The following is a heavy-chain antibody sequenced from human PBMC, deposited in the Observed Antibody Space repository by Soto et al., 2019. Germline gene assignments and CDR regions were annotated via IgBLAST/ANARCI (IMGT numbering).Heavy chain of an antibody. CDR3: ARRNYLAEVNFDY. CDR2: INAGNGNT. D-gene: IGHD4-4*01. V-gene: IGHV1-3*01. J-gene: IGHJ4*02. Sequence: ASVKVSCKASGYTFTSYAMHWVRQAPGQRLEWMGWINAGNGNTKYSQKFQGRVTLNRDTSASTAYMELSSLRYEDTAVYYCARRNYLAEVNFDYWGQGTAVPVSS. CDR1: GYTFTSYA.